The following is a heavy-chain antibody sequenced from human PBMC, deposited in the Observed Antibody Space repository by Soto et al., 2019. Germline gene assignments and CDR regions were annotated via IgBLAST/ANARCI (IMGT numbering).Heavy chain of an antibody. CDR3: AKVRITMIVAVVDADYGMDV. J-gene: IGHJ6*02. Sequence: ETLSLTCTVSGGSISSSSYYWGWIRQPPGKGLEWVSAISGSGGSTYYADSVKGRFTISRDNSKNTLYLQMNSLRAEDTAVYYCAKVRITMIVAVVDADYGMDVWGQGTTVTVSS. D-gene: IGHD3-22*01. CDR1: GGSISSSSYY. V-gene: IGHV3-23*01. CDR2: ISGSGGST.